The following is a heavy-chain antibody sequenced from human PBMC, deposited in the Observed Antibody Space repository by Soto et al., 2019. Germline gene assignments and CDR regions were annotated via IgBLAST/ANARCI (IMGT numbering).Heavy chain of an antibody. J-gene: IGHJ3*02. CDR2: IGGSGAAT. CDR3: AKSYYNSRHDAFKI. V-gene: IGHV3-23*01. Sequence: GGSLRLSCAASGFTFSSHAMNWVRQAPGKGLEWVSAIGGSGAATYYADSVKGRFTISRDNSKNTLFLQVNSLRTEDTALYYCAKSYYNSRHDAFKIWGQGTLVTVSS. D-gene: IGHD3-22*01. CDR1: GFTFSSHA.